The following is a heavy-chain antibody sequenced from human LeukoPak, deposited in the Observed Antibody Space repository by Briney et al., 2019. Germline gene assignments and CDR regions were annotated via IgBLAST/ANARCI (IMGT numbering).Heavy chain of an antibody. V-gene: IGHV1-8*01. J-gene: IGHJ5*01. D-gene: IGHD3-10*01. CDR3: AKQGNYFGSGSYYGNWFDF. CDR2: MNPNSGNT. Sequence: GASVKVSCKASGYTFTNYNINWVRQAAGQGLEWMGWMNPNSGNTGYAQKFQGRVTMTRDTSLSTAYMELGSLRSEDTAMYYCAKQGNYFGSGSYYGNWFDFWGQGNLVTVSS. CDR1: GYTFTNYN.